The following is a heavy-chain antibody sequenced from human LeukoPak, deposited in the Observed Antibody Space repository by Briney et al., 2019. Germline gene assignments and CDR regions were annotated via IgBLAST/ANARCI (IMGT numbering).Heavy chain of an antibody. CDR2: IYSDNT. CDR3: ARRAGAYSHPYDY. CDR1: GFTVSSNS. J-gene: IGHJ4*02. Sequence: PGGSLRLSCTVSGFTVSSNSMSWVRPAPGKGREWVSFIYSDNTHYSDSVKGRFTISRDNSKNTLYLQMNSLRAEDTAVYYCARRAGAYSHPYDYWGQGTLVTVSS. V-gene: IGHV3-53*01. D-gene: IGHD4/OR15-4a*01.